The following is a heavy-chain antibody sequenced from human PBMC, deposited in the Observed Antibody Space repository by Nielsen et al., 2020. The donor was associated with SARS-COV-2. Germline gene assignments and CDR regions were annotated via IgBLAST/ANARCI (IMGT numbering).Heavy chain of an antibody. V-gene: IGHV3-30*04. D-gene: IGHD1-26*01. CDR1: RFTFSQYA. J-gene: IGHJ4*02. CDR3: AKDVRPVGATFYYFDS. CDR2: ISYDGINK. Sequence: GESLKISCAASRFTFSQYAMHWVRQAPGKGPEWVAVISYDGINKYYIDPVKGRFTISRDNAKNSLYLQMNSLRAEDTALYYCAKDVRPVGATFYYFDSWGQGTLVTVSS.